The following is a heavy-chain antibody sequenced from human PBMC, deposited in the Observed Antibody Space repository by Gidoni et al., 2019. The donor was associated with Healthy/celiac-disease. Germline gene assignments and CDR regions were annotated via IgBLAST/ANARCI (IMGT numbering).Heavy chain of an antibody. CDR1: GGSVSSGSYY. Sequence: QVQLQESGPGLVKPSETLSLTCTVSGGSVSSGSYYWSWIRQPPGKGLAWIGYIYYSGSTNYNPSLKSRVTISVDTSKNQFSLKLSSVTAADTAVYYCARDFYYGSGSYFGGMDVWGQGTTVTVSS. D-gene: IGHD3-10*01. CDR3: ARDFYYGSGSYFGGMDV. V-gene: IGHV4-61*01. J-gene: IGHJ6*02. CDR2: IYYSGST.